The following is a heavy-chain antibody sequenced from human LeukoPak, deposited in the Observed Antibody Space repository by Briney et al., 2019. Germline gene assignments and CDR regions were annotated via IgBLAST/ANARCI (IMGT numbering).Heavy chain of an antibody. D-gene: IGHD3-10*01. V-gene: IGHV3-23*01. Sequence: GGSLRLSCAASGFTFNIYAMSWVRQAPGEGLEWVSSITSISDGTFYADSVKCRFTISRDNSKSTLYLQMNSLRAEDTALYYCVKDRPNYFGWNGHYYTRNGDSWGQGTLVTVSS. CDR1: GFTFNIYA. CDR2: ITSISDGT. J-gene: IGHJ5*01. CDR3: VKDRPNYFGWNGHYYTRNGDS.